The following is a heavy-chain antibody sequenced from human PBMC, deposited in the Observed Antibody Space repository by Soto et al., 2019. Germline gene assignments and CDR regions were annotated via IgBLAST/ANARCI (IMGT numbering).Heavy chain of an antibody. CDR1: GGSISSGGYY. D-gene: IGHD3-10*01. CDR2: IYYSGTT. J-gene: IGHJ6*02. V-gene: IGHV4-31*03. CDR3: ARDGGLNYCYAMDV. Sequence: LSLTCTVSGGSISSGGYYWSWFRQHPGKGLEWIGYIYYSGTTHYNPSLKSRVTISVDTSKNQFSLRLTSVTAADTAVYYCARDGGLNYCYAMDVWGQGITVTVSS.